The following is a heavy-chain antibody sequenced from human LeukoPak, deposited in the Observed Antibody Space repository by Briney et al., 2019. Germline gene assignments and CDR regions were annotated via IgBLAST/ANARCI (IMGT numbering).Heavy chain of an antibody. CDR1: GYTFTGYY. V-gene: IGHV1-2*06. J-gene: IGHJ4*02. CDR3: ARDLVQRGNYYDSSGPLDY. Sequence: ASVKVSCXASGYTFTGYYMHWVRQAPGQGPEWMGRINPNSGGTNYAQKFQGRVTMTRDTSISTAYMELSRLRSDDTAVYYCARDLVQRGNYYDSSGPLDYWGQGTLVTVSS. CDR2: INPNSGGT. D-gene: IGHD3-22*01.